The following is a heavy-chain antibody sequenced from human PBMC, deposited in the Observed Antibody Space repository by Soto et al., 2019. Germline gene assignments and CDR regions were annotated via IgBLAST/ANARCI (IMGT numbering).Heavy chain of an antibody. V-gene: IGHV3-21*01. CDR2: ISSSSSYI. Sequence: PGGSLRLSCAASGFTFSSYSMNWVRQAPGKGLEWVSSISSSSSYIYYADSVKGRFTISRDNAKNSLYLQMNSLRAEDTAVYYCARDLGAYDFWSGYLAYYYYMDVWGKGTTVTVSS. D-gene: IGHD3-3*01. CDR1: GFTFSSYS. CDR3: ARDLGAYDFWSGYLAYYYYMDV. J-gene: IGHJ6*03.